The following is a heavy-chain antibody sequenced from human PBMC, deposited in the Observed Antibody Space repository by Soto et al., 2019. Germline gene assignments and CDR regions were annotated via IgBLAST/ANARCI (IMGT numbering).Heavy chain of an antibody. CDR2: VDPRSGDR. Sequence: QVQLVQSGAELKKPGASVRVSCKPSGYTFTDLYIHWVRQAPGQGLEWMGWVDPRSGDRRNTQKFQGRVTMSRDTSTSTVYMELNSLTSDDTAVYYCARDNYGHPDYWGQGTLDTVSS. V-gene: IGHV1-2*02. CDR3: ARDNYGHPDY. D-gene: IGHD3-10*01. J-gene: IGHJ4*02. CDR1: GYTFTDLY.